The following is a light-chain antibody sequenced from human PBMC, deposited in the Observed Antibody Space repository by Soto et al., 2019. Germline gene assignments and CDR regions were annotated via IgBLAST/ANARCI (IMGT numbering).Light chain of an antibody. CDR3: MHGTQWHT. J-gene: IGKJ2*01. V-gene: IGKV2-30*01. Sequence: DIVLTQSPLSLPVTLGQPASISCRSSQSLVFSDGNTYLSWFQQRPGQSPRRLIYMVSNRDSGVPDRFSGSGSGSDFTLKISRVEAEDVGVYYCMHGTQWHTFGQGTNLEIK. CDR2: MVS. CDR1: QSLVFSDGNTY.